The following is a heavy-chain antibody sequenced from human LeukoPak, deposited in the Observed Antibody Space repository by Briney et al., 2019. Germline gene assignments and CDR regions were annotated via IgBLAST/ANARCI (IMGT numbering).Heavy chain of an antibody. V-gene: IGHV1-2*02. D-gene: IGHD3-10*01. CDR3: ARAVTYYYGSGSYYRGLGYDY. J-gene: IGHJ4*02. CDR2: INPNSGGT. CDR1: GGTFSNYA. Sequence: ASVKVSCKASGGTFSNYAISWVRQAPGQGLEWMGGINPNSGGTNYAQKFQGRVTMTRDTSISTAYMELSRLRSDDTAVYYCARAVTYYYGSGSYYRGLGYDYWGQGTLVTVSS.